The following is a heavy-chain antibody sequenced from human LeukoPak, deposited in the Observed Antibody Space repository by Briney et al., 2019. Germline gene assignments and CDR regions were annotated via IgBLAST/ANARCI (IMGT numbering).Heavy chain of an antibody. CDR1: GGTFSSYA. CDR3: AIPGYYYGSGSYYNDNDY. V-gene: IGHV1-69*05. D-gene: IGHD3-10*01. CDR2: TIPIFGTA. J-gene: IGHJ4*02. Sequence: SVKVSCKASGGTFSSYAISWVRQAPGQGLEWMGGTIPIFGTANYAQKFQGRVTITTDESTSTAYMELSSLRSEDTAVYYCAIPGYYYGSGSYYNDNDYWGQGTLVTVSS.